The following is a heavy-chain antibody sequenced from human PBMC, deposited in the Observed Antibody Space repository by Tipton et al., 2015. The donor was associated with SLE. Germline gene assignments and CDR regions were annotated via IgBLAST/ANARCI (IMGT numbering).Heavy chain of an antibody. D-gene: IGHD6-13*01. CDR1: GYSLTSGDC. Sequence: TLSLTCAVSGYSLTSGDCWGWFRPPPGKGPAWVGSLYHRGSTYYNPSPKSRVTISTDTSKNEIYLKLTSVTATDTAVYFCARDPYDSTWRNGWFDPWGQGTLVTVSS. J-gene: IGHJ5*02. CDR3: ARDPYDSTWRNGWFDP. V-gene: IGHV4-38-2*02. CDR2: LYHRGST.